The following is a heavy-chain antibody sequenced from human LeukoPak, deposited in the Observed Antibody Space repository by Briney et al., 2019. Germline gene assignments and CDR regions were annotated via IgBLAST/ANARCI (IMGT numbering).Heavy chain of an antibody. V-gene: IGHV4-39*01. D-gene: IGHD1-26*01. CDR1: GGSISSSSYY. Sequence: SETLSLTCTVSGGSISSSSYYWGWIRQPPGKGLEWIVSIYYSGSTYYNPSLKSRVTISVDTSKNPFSLKLSSVTAADTAVYYCASTGPNGSYDYWGQGTLVTVSS. J-gene: IGHJ4*02. CDR3: ASTGPNGSYDY. CDR2: IYYSGST.